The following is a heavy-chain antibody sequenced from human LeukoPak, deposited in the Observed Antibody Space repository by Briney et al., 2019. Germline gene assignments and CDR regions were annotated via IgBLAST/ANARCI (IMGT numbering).Heavy chain of an antibody. Sequence: SETLSLTCAVSGVSFSSYYWTWIRQPAGKGLEWIGRIYSSGNTNYNPSLESRVTMSIDTSKNQFSLKLTSVTAADTAVYYCARERGNLRGDAFDIWGQGTMVTVSS. V-gene: IGHV4-4*07. CDR2: IYSSGNT. CDR3: ARERGNLRGDAFDI. J-gene: IGHJ3*02. CDR1: GVSFSSYY. D-gene: IGHD1-26*01.